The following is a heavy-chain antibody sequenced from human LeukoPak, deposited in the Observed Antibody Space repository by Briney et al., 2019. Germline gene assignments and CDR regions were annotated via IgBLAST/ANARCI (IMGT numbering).Heavy chain of an antibody. D-gene: IGHD2-15*01. CDR1: GGSISSSSYY. V-gene: IGHV4-39*01. Sequence: PSETLSLTCTVSGGSISSSSYYWGWIRQPPGKGLEWIGSIYYSGSTYYNPSLKSRVTISVDTSKNQFSLKLSSVTAADTAVYCCARYCSGGSCFNQIGRGDDYWGQGTLVTVSS. J-gene: IGHJ4*02. CDR2: IYYSGST. CDR3: ARYCSGGSCFNQIGRGDDY.